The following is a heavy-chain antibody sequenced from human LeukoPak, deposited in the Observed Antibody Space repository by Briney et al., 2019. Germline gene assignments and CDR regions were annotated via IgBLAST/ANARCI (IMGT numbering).Heavy chain of an antibody. CDR1: GFTFSSYA. CDR2: ISYDGSNK. D-gene: IGHD6-6*01. Sequence: GGSLRLSCAASGFTFSSYAMHWVRQAPGKGLEWVAVISYDGSNKYYADSVKGRPTISRDNSKNTLYLQMNSLRAEDTAVYYCARDGSSSGLDYWGQGTLATVSS. J-gene: IGHJ4*02. V-gene: IGHV3-30-3*01. CDR3: ARDGSSSGLDY.